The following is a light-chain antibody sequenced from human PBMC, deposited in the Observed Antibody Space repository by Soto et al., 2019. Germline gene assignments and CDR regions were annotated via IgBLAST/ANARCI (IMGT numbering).Light chain of an antibody. V-gene: IGKV4-1*01. J-gene: IGKJ5*01. CDR1: QSVLSNSNNKNY. Sequence: DFVMTQSPDSLAVSLGERATINCKASQSVLSNSNNKNYLAWFQQKSGQPPKLLIYWASTRQSGVPDRFSGSGSATDFTLTISSLQAEDVAVYYCQQYHSDPITFGQGTRLESK. CDR3: QQYHSDPIT. CDR2: WAS.